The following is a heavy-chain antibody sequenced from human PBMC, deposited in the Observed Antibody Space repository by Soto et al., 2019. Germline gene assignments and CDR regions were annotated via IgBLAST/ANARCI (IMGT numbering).Heavy chain of an antibody. CDR3: ARLEGLATISYYFDF. J-gene: IGHJ4*02. CDR1: GDSINSDKYY. CDR2: IYYLGNT. V-gene: IGHV4-39*01. Sequence: QLQESGPGLVKPSETLSLTCSVSGDSINSDKYYWGWIRQPPGKGLEWIGSIYYLGNTYYNPSLQARVTISVDKSESQFSLRLNAVTAAYSAVYFCARLEGLATISYYFDFWGQGAQVTVSS. D-gene: IGHD3-9*01.